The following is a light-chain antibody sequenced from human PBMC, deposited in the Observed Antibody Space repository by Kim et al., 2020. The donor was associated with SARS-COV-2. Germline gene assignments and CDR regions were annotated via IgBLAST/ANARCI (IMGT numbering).Light chain of an antibody. CDR2: GVS. CDR1: QSVSSTY. J-gene: IGKJ1*01. Sequence: EIVLTQSPGTLSLSPGDRATLSCRASQSVSSTYLAWFQQKPGQAPSLLIYGVSSRATGIPDRFSGSGSGTDFTLTISRLEPEDFAVYYCQQYGTSPRTFGQGTKVDIK. V-gene: IGKV3-20*01. CDR3: QQYGTSPRT.